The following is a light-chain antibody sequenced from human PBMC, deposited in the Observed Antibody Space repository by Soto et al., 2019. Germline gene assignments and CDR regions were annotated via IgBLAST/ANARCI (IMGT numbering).Light chain of an antibody. Sequence: EIVMTQSPGTLSVSPGERATLSCRASESVDRYLDWYQQKPGQAPRLLIYGASTRATGVPARFSGSGSGTDFTLTISSLQSEDFAAYCCQQCSEWPLITFGQGTRLEAK. CDR2: GAS. J-gene: IGKJ5*01. V-gene: IGKV3-15*01. CDR3: QQCSEWPLIT. CDR1: ESVDRY.